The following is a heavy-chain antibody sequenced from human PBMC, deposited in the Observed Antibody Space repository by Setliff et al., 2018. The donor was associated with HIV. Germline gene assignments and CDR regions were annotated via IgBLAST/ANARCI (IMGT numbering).Heavy chain of an antibody. CDR3: ARGGVYYYDSSGWSMDY. V-gene: IGHV1-69*13. J-gene: IGHJ4*02. CDR1: GGTFSSYA. D-gene: IGHD3-22*01. CDR2: IIPVFGTT. Sequence: ASVKVSCKASGGTFSSYAISWVRQAPGRGLDWMGGIIPVFGTTNYAQKFQGRVTITADESTSTAYMELSSLRSEDTAVYYCARGGVYYYDSSGWSMDYWGQGTLVTVSS.